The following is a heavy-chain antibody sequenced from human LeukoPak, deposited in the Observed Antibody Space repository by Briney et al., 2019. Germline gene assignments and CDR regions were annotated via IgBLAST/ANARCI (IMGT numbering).Heavy chain of an antibody. CDR3: TPDYGDYVVHY. V-gene: IGHV3-49*03. CDR2: IRSKAYGGTT. D-gene: IGHD4-17*01. J-gene: IGHJ4*02. CDR1: GFTFGDYA. Sequence: QTGGSLGLSCTASGFTFGDYAMSWFRQAPGKGLEWVGFIRSKAYGGTTEYAASAKGRFTISRDDSKSIAYLQMNSLKTEDTAVYYCTPDYGDYVVHYWGQGTLVTVSS.